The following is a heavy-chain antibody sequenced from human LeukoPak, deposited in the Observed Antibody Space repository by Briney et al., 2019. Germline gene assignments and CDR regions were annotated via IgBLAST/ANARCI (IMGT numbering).Heavy chain of an antibody. D-gene: IGHD2-15*01. Sequence: SQTLSLTCAVDGGSFSGYYWSWIRQPPGKGLEWIGETNHSGSTNYNPSLKSRVTIPVDTSKDQFHLKLSAVAAGETGVDYCARAAGRGDGREGSYYYYGMDVWGQGTTVTVSS. CDR1: GGSFSGYY. V-gene: IGHV4-34*01. CDR3: ARAAGRGDGREGSYYYYGMDV. J-gene: IGHJ6*02. CDR2: TNHSGST.